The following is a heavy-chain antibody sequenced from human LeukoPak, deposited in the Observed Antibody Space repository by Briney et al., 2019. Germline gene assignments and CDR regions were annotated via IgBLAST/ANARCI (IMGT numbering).Heavy chain of an antibody. D-gene: IGHD6-19*01. CDR1: GGSISSSSYY. V-gene: IGHV4-39*07. CDR2: IYYSGST. CDR3: VRETLSGWHSPAPRFFDY. Sequence: PSETLSLTCTVSGGSISSSSYYRGWIRQPPGKGLEWIGSIYYSGSTYYNPSLNSRVSISVDTSKSQFSLKLKSVTAADTAVYFCVRETLSGWHSPAPRFFDYWGQGTLITVSS. J-gene: IGHJ4*02.